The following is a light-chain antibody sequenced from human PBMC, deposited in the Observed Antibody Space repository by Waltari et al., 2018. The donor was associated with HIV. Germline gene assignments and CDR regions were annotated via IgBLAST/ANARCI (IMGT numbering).Light chain of an antibody. V-gene: IGLV1-47*01. CDR2: RNK. CDR3: AAWDDSLSGLV. Sequence: QSVLTQPPSASGTPGQRVTISCSGSSSNIGSNYGYWYQQLPGTAPKLLIYRNKPRPSGFPDRFSGSKSGTSASLAIGGLRSEDEADYYCAAWDDSLSGLVFGGGTKVTVL. J-gene: IGLJ3*02. CDR1: SSNIGSNY.